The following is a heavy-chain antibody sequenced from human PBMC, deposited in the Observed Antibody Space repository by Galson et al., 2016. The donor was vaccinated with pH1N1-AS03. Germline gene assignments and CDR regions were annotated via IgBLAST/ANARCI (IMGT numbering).Heavy chain of an antibody. D-gene: IGHD4-17*01. Sequence: PALVKPTQTLTLTCTFSGFSLSTSGMCVSWIRQPPGKALEWLALIDWDDDKYYSTSLKTRLTISKDTSKNQVVLTMTNMDPMDTATYYCARMNYGDYAGWFDPWGQGTLVTVSS. V-gene: IGHV2-70*01. CDR3: ARMNYGDYAGWFDP. J-gene: IGHJ5*02. CDR2: IDWDDDK. CDR1: GFSLSTSGMC.